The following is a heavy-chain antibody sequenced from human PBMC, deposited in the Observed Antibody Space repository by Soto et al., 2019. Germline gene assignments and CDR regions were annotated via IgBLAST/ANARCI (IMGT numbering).Heavy chain of an antibody. V-gene: IGHV3-9*01. Sequence: FLRDSYAASGFTFEDHAMHCVRQDQGKGLEWVSGISWNSGSMGYADSVKGRFTISRDNAKNSLYLQMNSLRAEDTALYYCAKDTGDIVVVPAASNSALDIWGQGTMVTVSS. J-gene: IGHJ3*02. CDR1: GFTFEDHA. CDR3: AKDTGDIVVVPAASNSALDI. D-gene: IGHD2-2*01. CDR2: ISWNSGSM.